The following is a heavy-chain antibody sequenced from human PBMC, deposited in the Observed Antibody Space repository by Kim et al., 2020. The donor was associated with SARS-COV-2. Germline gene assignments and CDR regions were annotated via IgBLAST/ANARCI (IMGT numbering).Heavy chain of an antibody. D-gene: IGHD4-17*01. CDR1: GYMFTSYG. V-gene: IGHV1-18*04. CDR3: ARGAYGDVSFDY. Sequence: ASVKVSCKACGYMFTSYGFSWVRQAPGQGLEWLGWISARDGNTKYGQKVQGRVIMTTDTSTNTAYMELWSLRSDDTAMYSCARGAYGDVSFDYWGQGTLV. J-gene: IGHJ4*02. CDR2: ISARDGNT.